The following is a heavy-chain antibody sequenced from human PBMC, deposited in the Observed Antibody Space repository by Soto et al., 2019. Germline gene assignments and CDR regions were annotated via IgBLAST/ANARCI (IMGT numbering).Heavy chain of an antibody. D-gene: IGHD6-13*01. J-gene: IGHJ4*02. Sequence: PSETLSLTCTVSGGSVSSGSYYWSWIRQPPGRGLEWIGYIYYSGSTNYSPSLKSRVTISLDTSKNQFSLKLSSVTAADTALYYCARDVPYSNYYFDSCGQGTLVTVSS. CDR2: IYYSGST. CDR3: ARDVPYSNYYFDS. V-gene: IGHV4-61*01. CDR1: GGSVSSGSYY.